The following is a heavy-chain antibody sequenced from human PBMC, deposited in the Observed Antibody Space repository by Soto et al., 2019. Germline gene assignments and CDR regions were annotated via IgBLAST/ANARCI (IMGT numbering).Heavy chain of an antibody. Sequence: PSETLSLTCTISGGSMSSGRYDWSWLRQAPGKGLEWIGYIENSGNTKNNSPFKSRATLSMDTSKNQFSLKLSSVTAADTAVYFCGRTDDKGAWAAWFWGQGILVTVSS. CDR3: GRTDDKGAWAAWF. D-gene: IGHD3-22*01. V-gene: IGHV4-61*01. CDR2: IENSGNT. J-gene: IGHJ4*02. CDR1: GGSMSSGRYD.